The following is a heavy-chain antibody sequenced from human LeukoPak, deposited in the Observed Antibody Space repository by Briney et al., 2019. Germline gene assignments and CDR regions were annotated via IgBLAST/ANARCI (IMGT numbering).Heavy chain of an antibody. CDR3: AKRFGNGWNFDF. CDR1: TFICNNYD. J-gene: IGHJ4*02. Sequence: GGSLRLSAAAATFICNNYDMHWVPHAPGKGWEWGALITSDGSSEYYTDSVRVRFTISGDNSKTTLFLELNSMRGEDTAVYYCAKRFGNGWNFDFWGQGGLVTVSS. D-gene: IGHD6-19*01. CDR2: ITSDGSSE. V-gene: IGHV3-30*18.